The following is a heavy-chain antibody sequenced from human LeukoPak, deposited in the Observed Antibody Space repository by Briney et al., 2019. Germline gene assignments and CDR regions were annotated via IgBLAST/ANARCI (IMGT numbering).Heavy chain of an antibody. J-gene: IGHJ4*02. CDR1: GYTFTSYY. CDR3: ARVGSPGYCSGGSCYLLDY. D-gene: IGHD2-15*01. V-gene: IGHV1-46*01. Sequence: ASVKVSCKASGYTFTSYYMHWVRQAPGQGLEWMGIINPSGGSTSYAQKFQGRVTMTRDTSISAAYMELSRLRSDDTAVYYCARVGSPGYCSGGSCYLLDYWGQGTLVTVSS. CDR2: INPSGGST.